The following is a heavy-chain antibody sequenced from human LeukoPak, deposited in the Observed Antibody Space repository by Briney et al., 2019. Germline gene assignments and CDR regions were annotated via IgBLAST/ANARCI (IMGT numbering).Heavy chain of an antibody. CDR3: AKLPREYCSSTSCPNWFDT. V-gene: IGHV3-23*01. CDR1: GFTFSSYA. D-gene: IGHD2-2*01. J-gene: IGHJ5*02. CDR2: ISASGGTT. Sequence: GGSLRLSCAASGFTFSSYAMTWVRQAPGKGLEWVSAISASGGTTYYADSVQGRFTTSIDNSKNTLYLQMNSLRAEDTAIYYCAKLPREYCSSTSCPNWFDTWGQGTLVTVSS.